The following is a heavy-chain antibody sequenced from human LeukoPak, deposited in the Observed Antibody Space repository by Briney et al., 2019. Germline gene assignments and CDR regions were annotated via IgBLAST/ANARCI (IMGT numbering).Heavy chain of an antibody. D-gene: IGHD6-6*01. J-gene: IGHJ4*02. CDR2: INHSGST. CDR3: ARTSSGY. V-gene: IGHV4-34*01. Sequence: SETLSLTCAVYGGSFSGYYWSWIRQPPGKGLEWIGEINHSGSTNYNPSLESRVTISVDTSKNQFSLKLSSVTAADTAVYYCARTSSGYWGQGTLVTVSS. CDR1: GGSFSGYY.